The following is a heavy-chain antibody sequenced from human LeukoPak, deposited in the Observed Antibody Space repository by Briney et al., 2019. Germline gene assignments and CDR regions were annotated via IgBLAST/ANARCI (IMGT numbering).Heavy chain of an antibody. CDR1: GFTFINAW. CDR2: IKSKTAGGTI. D-gene: IGHD2/OR15-2a*01. Sequence: GGSLRLSCAASGFTFINAWMSWVRQAPGKGLEWVGRIKSKTAGGTIDYAAPVKGRFTISRDDSKNTLYLQMNSLKTEDTAVYYCTTDPHFPSNDYWGQGTLVTVPS. V-gene: IGHV3-15*01. J-gene: IGHJ4*02. CDR3: TTDPHFPSNDY.